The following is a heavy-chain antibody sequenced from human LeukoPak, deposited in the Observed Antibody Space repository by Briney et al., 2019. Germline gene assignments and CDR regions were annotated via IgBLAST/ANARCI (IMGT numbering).Heavy chain of an antibody. Sequence: SSETLSLTCTVSGGSISSHYWSWIRQPPGKGLEWIGYTYYSGSTNYNPSLKSRVTISVDTSKNQFSLELTSVTAADTAVYYCATSGWSGGGGFDPWGQGALVTVSS. V-gene: IGHV4-59*11. D-gene: IGHD3-3*01. CDR1: GGSISSHY. J-gene: IGHJ5*02. CDR2: TYYSGST. CDR3: ATSGWSGGGGFDP.